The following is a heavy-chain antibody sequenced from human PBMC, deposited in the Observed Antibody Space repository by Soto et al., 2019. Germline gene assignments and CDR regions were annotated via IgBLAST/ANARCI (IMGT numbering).Heavy chain of an antibody. J-gene: IGHJ4*02. CDR2: ISAHNGNT. CDR3: ARGRYGDY. CDR1: GYEFTTYG. Sequence: QVHLVQSGAEVKKPGASVKVSCKGSGYEFTTYGITWVRQSPGQGLEWMAWISAHNGNTDYAQKLQGRVTVTRDTSTSTAYMELRSLRSDDTAMYYCARGRYGDYWGQGALVTVSS. D-gene: IGHD1-1*01. V-gene: IGHV1-18*01.